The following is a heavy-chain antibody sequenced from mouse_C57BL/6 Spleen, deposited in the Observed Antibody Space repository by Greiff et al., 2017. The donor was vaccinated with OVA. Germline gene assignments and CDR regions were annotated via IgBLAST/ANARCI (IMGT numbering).Heavy chain of an antibody. Sequence: VKLQESGAELARPGASVKLSCKASGYTFTSYGISWVKQRTGQGLEWIGEIYPRSGNTYYNEKFKGKATLTADKSSSTAYMELRSLTSEDSAVYFCARGDYYGSSYYFDYWGQGTTLTVSS. D-gene: IGHD1-1*01. V-gene: IGHV1-81*01. CDR2: IYPRSGNT. J-gene: IGHJ2*01. CDR3: ARGDYYGSSYYFDY. CDR1: GYTFTSYG.